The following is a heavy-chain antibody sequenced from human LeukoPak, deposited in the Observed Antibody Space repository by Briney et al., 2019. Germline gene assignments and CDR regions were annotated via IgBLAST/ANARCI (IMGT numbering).Heavy chain of an antibody. CDR2: IEHSGST. V-gene: IGHV4-38-2*02. D-gene: IGHD3-22*01. J-gene: IGHJ4*02. Sequence: SETLSLSCTVSGYSIGSGYYWGWIRQPPGKGLEWIGSIEHSGSTFFNPSLKSRVTISVDTSKNQFSLKLSSVTAADSAVYYCARDSHRLLYDSSGYLDYFDYWGQGTLVTVSS. CDR1: GYSIGSGYY. CDR3: ARDSHRLLYDSSGYLDYFDY.